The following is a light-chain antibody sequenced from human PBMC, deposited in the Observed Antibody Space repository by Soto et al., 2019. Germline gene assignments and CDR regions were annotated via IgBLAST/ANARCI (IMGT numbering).Light chain of an antibody. CDR1: NIGSKS. V-gene: IGLV3-21*04. Sequence: SYELTQPPSVSVAPGKTATITCGGNNIGSKSVHWYQQKAGQAPAVVIYHDSDRPSGIPERFSGSNSGNTATLTISRVEAGDEADYYCQVWDSSSDQKVFGGGTKLTVL. CDR2: HDS. J-gene: IGLJ2*01. CDR3: QVWDSSSDQKV.